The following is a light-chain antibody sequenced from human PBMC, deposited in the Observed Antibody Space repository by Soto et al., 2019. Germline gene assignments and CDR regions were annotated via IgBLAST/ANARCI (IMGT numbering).Light chain of an antibody. CDR2: AAS. J-gene: IGKJ2*01. CDR1: QTISTY. CDR3: QQSHGIPYT. V-gene: IGKV1-39*01. Sequence: DIQMTQSPSSLSASVGDRVTVTCRASQTISTYLNWYQQEPGKAPKLLIYAASSLQSGVPSRFSGSGSGTDLTLTISSLQAEDFAAYYCQQSHGIPYTFGQGTKLEIK.